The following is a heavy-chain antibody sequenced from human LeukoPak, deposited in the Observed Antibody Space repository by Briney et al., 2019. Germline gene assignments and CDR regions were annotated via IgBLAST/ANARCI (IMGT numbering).Heavy chain of an antibody. V-gene: IGHV4-31*03. J-gene: IGHJ6*03. CDR3: ARDRATVTTFSNYYYYYYMDV. CDR1: GGSISRGGYY. Sequence: SETLSLTCTVSGGSISRGGYYWSWIRQHPGKGLEWIGYIYYSGSTYYNPSLKSRVTISVDTSKNQFSLKLSSVTAADTAVYYCARDRATVTTFSNYYYYYYMDVWGNGTTVTVSS. CDR2: IYYSGST. D-gene: IGHD4-17*01.